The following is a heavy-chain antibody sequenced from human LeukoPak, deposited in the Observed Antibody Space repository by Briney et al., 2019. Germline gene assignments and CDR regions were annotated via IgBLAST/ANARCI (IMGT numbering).Heavy chain of an antibody. V-gene: IGHV4-59*08. CDR3: ARYGSGWDY. D-gene: IGHD6-19*01. J-gene: IGHJ4*02. Sequence: PSETLSLTCTVSGGSISSYYWNWIRQPPGRGLEWIGHIYDSGTTNYNPPLKSRVTISGDTSKNQFSLELNSVTAADTAVYYCARYGSGWDYWGQGTLVTVSS. CDR2: IYDSGTT. CDR1: GGSISSYY.